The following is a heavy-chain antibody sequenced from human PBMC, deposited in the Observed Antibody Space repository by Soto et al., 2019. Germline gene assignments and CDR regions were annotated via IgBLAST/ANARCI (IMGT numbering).Heavy chain of an antibody. J-gene: IGHJ6*02. CDR1: GGSISSSNW. CDR3: ARDQANYDSLGGYYYYGMDV. D-gene: IGHD3-22*01. Sequence: QVQLQESGPGLVKPSGTLSLTCAVSGGSISSSNWWSWVRQPPGKGLEWIGEIYHGGSTNYNPSLKSRVTKSVNKAKNQCSLKLSSVTAADTAVYYCARDQANYDSLGGYYYYGMDVWCQGTTVTVSS. CDR2: IYHGGST. V-gene: IGHV4-4*02.